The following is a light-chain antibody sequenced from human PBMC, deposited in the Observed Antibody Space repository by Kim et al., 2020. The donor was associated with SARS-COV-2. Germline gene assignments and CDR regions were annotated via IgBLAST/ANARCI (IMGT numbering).Light chain of an antibody. CDR3: QQYGSSPPTT. CDR2: AAS. CDR1: QSVTCNY. V-gene: IGKV3-20*01. J-gene: IGKJ5*01. Sequence: PGERATLACRAMQSVTCNYLAWYQQKPGQAPRLLIYAASTRATGIPDRFSGSGSGIDFTLTINRLEPEDFALYYCQQYGSSPPTTFGQGTRLEIK.